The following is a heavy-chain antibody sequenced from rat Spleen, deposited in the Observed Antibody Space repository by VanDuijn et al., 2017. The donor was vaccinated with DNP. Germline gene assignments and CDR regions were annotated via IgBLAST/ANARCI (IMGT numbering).Heavy chain of an antibody. V-gene: IGHV5-46*01. Sequence: EVQLVESGGGLVQPGRSMKLSCAASGFTFSSFPMAWVRQAPTKGLEWLATISTSGGSTPYRDSVKGRFIISRDNAKSTLYLQMNSLRSEDTATYYCTRGAYPFDYWGQGVMVTVSS. CDR3: TRGAYPFDY. J-gene: IGHJ2*01. CDR2: ISTSGGST. CDR1: GFTFSSFP. D-gene: IGHD1-4*01.